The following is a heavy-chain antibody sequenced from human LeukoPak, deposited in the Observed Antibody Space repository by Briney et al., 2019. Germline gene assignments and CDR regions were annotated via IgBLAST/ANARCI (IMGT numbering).Heavy chain of an antibody. CDR1: GFTFSSYA. CDR2: ISNSGGST. CDR3: AKHLSTGYYKIAFDV. V-gene: IGHV3-23*01. Sequence: GRSLRLSCAASGFTFSSYAMSWVRQAPGKGLEWVSTISNSGGSTYYADSVKGRFTISRDNSKNTLYLQMNSLRAEDTAVYYCAKHLSTGYYKIAFDVWGQGTMVTVSS. J-gene: IGHJ3*01. D-gene: IGHD3-9*01.